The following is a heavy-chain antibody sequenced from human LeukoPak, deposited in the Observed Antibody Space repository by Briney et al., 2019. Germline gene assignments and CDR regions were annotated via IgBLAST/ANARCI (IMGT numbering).Heavy chain of an antibody. Sequence: SETLSLTCTVSGGSISSTNYYWGWIRQPPGKGLEWTGSISYSGSTYYNPSLKSRVTIAVDTSKNQFSLKVTSVTAADTAVYYCATRGDYDLDYWGQGTLVTVSS. CDR2: ISYSGST. J-gene: IGHJ4*02. V-gene: IGHV4-39*07. CDR3: ATRGDYDLDY. D-gene: IGHD3-22*01. CDR1: GGSISSTNYY.